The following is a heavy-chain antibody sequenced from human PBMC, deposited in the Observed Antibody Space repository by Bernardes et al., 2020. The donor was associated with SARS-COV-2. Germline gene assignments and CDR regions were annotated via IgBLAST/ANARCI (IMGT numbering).Heavy chain of an antibody. Sequence: SETLSLTCSVSGGSISTYYWNWIRQPPGKGLEWIGYVSYSGSTIYNPSLESRVSISRDTSNNQFSLSLTSVTTADTAVYFCASEIWSCGGDCYFFDSWGQGTLGTVS. J-gene: IGHJ4*02. CDR1: GGSISTYY. CDR3: ASEIWSCGGDCYFFDS. V-gene: IGHV4-59*01. CDR2: VSYSGST. D-gene: IGHD2-21*01.